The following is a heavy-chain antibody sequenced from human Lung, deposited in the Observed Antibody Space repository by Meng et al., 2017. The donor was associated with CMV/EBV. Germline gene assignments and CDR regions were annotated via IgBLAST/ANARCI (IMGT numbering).Heavy chain of an antibody. CDR1: GFTFSSYA. CDR3: ARDPGFGFSSALDY. D-gene: IGHD3-16*01. Sequence: GESXKISCAASGFTFSSYAMHWVRQAPGKGLEWVAVISYDGSNKYYADSVKGRFTISRDNSKNTLYLQMNSLRAEDTAVYYCARDPGFGFSSALDYWGQGTLVTVSS. J-gene: IGHJ4*02. CDR2: ISYDGSNK. V-gene: IGHV3-30*04.